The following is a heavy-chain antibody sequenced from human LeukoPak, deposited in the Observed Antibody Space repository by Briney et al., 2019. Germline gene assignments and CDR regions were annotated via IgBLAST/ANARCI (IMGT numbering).Heavy chain of an antibody. J-gene: IGHJ1*01. Sequence: PGGSLRLSCAASGFTVTTKSMAWVRQAPGRGLEWISDFYSPGSTYYADSVHGRFTISRDTSLNTLFLQMNSLRVEDTAVYYCASARESCIGSSCYEYFHHWGQGTPLTVSS. CDR3: ASARESCIGSSCYEYFHH. D-gene: IGHD2-2*01. CDR1: GFTVTTKS. CDR2: FYSPGST. V-gene: IGHV3-53*01.